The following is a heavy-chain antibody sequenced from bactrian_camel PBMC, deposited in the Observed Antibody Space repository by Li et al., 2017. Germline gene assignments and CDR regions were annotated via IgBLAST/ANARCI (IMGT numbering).Heavy chain of an antibody. CDR3: AADRPYRGSWRRESPCAVGGSAPAY. J-gene: IGHJ4*01. D-gene: IGHD2*01. V-gene: IGHV3-3*01. CDR2: ITRDGAIT. Sequence: HVQLVESGGGTVQAGGSLTLSCRASVPINRYCLAWFRQAPGKEREGVAGITRDGAITYGDSVKGRFTISQDNAENTVYLQMDSLQPTDTAMYYCAADRPYRGSWRRESPCAVGGSAPAYWGQGTQVTVS. CDR1: VPINRYC.